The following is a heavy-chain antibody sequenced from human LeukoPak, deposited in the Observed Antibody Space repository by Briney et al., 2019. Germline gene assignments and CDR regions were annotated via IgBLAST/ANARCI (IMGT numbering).Heavy chain of an antibody. Sequence: ASVKVSCKASGYTFTSYGISWVRQAPGQGLEWMGRIIPILGIANYAQKFQGRVTITADKSTSTAYMELSSLRSEDTAVYYCARVYCGGDCYSHSAFDIWGQGTMVTVSS. CDR2: IIPILGIA. CDR1: GYTFTSYG. D-gene: IGHD2-21*02. V-gene: IGHV1-69*04. J-gene: IGHJ3*02. CDR3: ARVYCGGDCYSHSAFDI.